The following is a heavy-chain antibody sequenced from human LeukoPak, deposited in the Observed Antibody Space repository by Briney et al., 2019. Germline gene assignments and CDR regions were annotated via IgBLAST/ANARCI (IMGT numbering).Heavy chain of an antibody. V-gene: IGHV4-39*01. Sequence: SETLSLTCTVSGGSISSSSYYWGWIRQPPGKGLEWIGEINYSVGTKYNPSLKSRVTISLDTSKNQFSLKLSSVTAADTAVYYCARHLRDTSTSFDYWGQGTLVTVSS. CDR1: GGSISSSSYY. CDR3: ARHLRDTSTSFDY. CDR2: INYSVGT. J-gene: IGHJ4*02. D-gene: IGHD2-2*01.